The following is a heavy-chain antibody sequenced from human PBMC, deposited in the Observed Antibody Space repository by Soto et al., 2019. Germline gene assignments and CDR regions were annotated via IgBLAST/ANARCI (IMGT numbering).Heavy chain of an antibody. CDR3: AGAPWSLGYDPDT. V-gene: IGHV3-7*04. Sequence: GGSLRLSXAASGFTFSSYWMSWVRQAPGKGLEWVANIKQDGSAQYYVDSVKGRFTISRDNAKNSLYLQMNSLRVEDTAFYYCAGAPWSLGYDPDTWGQGTLVTVSS. CDR2: IKQDGSAQ. D-gene: IGHD5-12*01. J-gene: IGHJ5*02. CDR1: GFTFSSYW.